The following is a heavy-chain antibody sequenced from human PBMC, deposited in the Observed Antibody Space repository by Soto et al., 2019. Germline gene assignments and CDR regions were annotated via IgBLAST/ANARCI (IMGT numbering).Heavy chain of an antibody. CDR3: AXTSAGGKYYYGMDF. CDR2: IYPGDSDT. D-gene: IGHD6-13*01. CDR1: GYSFTSYW. J-gene: IGHJ6*02. V-gene: IGHV5-51*01. Sequence: PGESLKISCKGSGYSFTSYWIGWVRQMPGKGLEWMGIIYPGDSDTRYSPSFQGQVTISADKSISTAYLQWSSLKASDTAMYYCAXTSAGGKYYYGMDFWGQGTTVTVSS.